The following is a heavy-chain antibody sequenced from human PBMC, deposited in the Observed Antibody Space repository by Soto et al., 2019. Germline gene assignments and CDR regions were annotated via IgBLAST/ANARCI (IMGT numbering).Heavy chain of an antibody. Sequence: PGGSLRLSCAVSGFTFSDYWIHWVRQVPGKGLVWVSRISSDGVRTDYADSVKGRFTISRDNAKNTLFLQMDSLRAEDTAVYYCARDWYHHSPSYLDYSGQVTLVTLFS. D-gene: IGHD3-16*02. V-gene: IGHV3-74*01. J-gene: IGHJ4*02. CDR3: ARDWYHHSPSYLDY. CDR1: GFTFSDYW. CDR2: ISSDGVRT.